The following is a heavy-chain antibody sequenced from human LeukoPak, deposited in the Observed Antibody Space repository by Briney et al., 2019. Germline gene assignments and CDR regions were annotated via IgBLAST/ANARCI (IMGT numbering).Heavy chain of an antibody. J-gene: IGHJ4*02. D-gene: IGHD3-22*01. V-gene: IGHV3-23*01. CDR3: AKDRPLEYYYDSSGQDY. Sequence: PGGSLRLSCAASGFTFSSYAMSWVRQAPGKGLEWVSAISGSGGSIYYADSVKGRFTISRDNSKNTLYLQMNSLRAEDTAVYYCAKDRPLEYYYDSSGQDYWGQGTLVTVSS. CDR2: ISGSGGSI. CDR1: GFTFSSYA.